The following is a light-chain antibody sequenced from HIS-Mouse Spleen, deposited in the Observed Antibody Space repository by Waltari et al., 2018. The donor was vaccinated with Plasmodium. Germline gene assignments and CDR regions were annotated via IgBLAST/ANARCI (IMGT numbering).Light chain of an antibody. Sequence: AIRMTQSPSSFSASTGDRVTITCRASQGISSYLAWYQQKPGKAPKLLIYAASTLQSGVPSRFSVSGSVTDFTLTISCLQSEDFATYYCHQYYSYPLTFGGGTKVEIK. V-gene: IGKV1-8*01. CDR1: QGISSY. CDR2: AAS. CDR3: HQYYSYPLT. J-gene: IGKJ4*01.